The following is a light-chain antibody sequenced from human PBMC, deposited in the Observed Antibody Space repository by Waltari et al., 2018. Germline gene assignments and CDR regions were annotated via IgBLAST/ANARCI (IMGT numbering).Light chain of an antibody. CDR2: VVT. CDR1: SSDIGDYNF. J-gene: IGLJ2*01. CDR3: SSYRYRRSLV. V-gene: IGLV2-14*01. Sequence: QSALTQPPSVSGSPGQSITISCTGTSSDIGDYNFVSWLQHHPEKAPKLLIFVVTNRPSGGSNRLSGSKAGHTASLTISGLQTDDEADYYCSSYRYRRSLVFGGGTKVTVL.